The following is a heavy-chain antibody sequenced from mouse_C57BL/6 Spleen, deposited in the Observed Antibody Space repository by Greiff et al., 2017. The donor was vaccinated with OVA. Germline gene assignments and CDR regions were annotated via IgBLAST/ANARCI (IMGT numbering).Heavy chain of an antibody. CDR1: GFTFSSYA. CDR3: TRLHYGNYPDY. D-gene: IGHD2-1*01. Sequence: EVKLVESGEGLVKPGGSLKLSCAASGFTFSSYAMSWVRQTPEKRLEWVAYISSGGDYIYYADTVKGRFTISRDNARNTLYLQMSSLKSEDTAMYYCTRLHYGNYPDYWGQGTSVTVSS. V-gene: IGHV5-9-1*02. J-gene: IGHJ4*01. CDR2: ISSGGDYI.